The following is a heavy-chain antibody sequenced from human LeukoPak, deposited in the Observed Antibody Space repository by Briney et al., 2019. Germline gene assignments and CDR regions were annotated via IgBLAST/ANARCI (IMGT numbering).Heavy chain of an antibody. CDR1: RYTFTSYD. Sequence: ASVKVSCKASRYTFTSYDINWVRQATGRGLEWMGCMNPNSGNTGYAQKFQGRVTITRNTSISTAYMELSSLRSEDTAVYYCARDRDGNNWNHEADAFDIWGQGTMVTVSS. CDR3: ARDRDGNNWNHEADAFDI. D-gene: IGHD1-14*01. V-gene: IGHV1-8*03. CDR2: MNPNSGNT. J-gene: IGHJ3*02.